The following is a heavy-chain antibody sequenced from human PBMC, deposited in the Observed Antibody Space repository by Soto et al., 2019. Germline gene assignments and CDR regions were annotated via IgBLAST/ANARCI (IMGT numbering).Heavy chain of an antibody. V-gene: IGHV3-23*01. D-gene: IGHD2-2*01. Sequence: EVQLLESGGGLVQPGGSLRLSCVGSGFTFINYAMNWVRQTPGKGLEWVSTISGGGDRTFDADTVKGRFTIYRDNSKNTVNLQMNSLRADATAVYYCARKVLGSTSRPDWWYFDLWGRGTLVTVSS. CDR2: ISGGGDRT. CDR1: GFTFINYA. J-gene: IGHJ2*01. CDR3: ARKVLGSTSRPDWWYFDL.